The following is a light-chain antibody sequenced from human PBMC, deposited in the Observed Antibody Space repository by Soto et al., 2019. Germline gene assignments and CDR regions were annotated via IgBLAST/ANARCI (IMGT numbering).Light chain of an antibody. CDR3: ASYTATTTVI. CDR2: EVT. V-gene: IGLV2-14*01. J-gene: IGLJ2*01. CDR1: SSDIGGYNS. Sequence: QSALTQPASVSGSPGQSITISCTGTSSDIGGYNSVSWYQQHPDKAPKLMIYEVTGRPSGVSGRFSASKSGNTASLTISGLQAEDEANYYCASYTATTTVIFGGGTKLTVL.